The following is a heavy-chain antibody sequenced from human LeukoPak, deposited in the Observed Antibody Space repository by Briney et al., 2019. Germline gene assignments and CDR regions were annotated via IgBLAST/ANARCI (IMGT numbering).Heavy chain of an antibody. CDR3: AKKGYSYFDH. D-gene: IGHD5-18*01. CDR1: GFTFSSYA. J-gene: IGHJ4*02. Sequence: GGSLRLSCAVSGFTFSSYAMSWVRQAPGKGLEWVSVIVGSGGSTYYADSVKGRFTISRDNSKNALYLQMNSLRAEDTAVYYCAKKGYSYFDHWGQGTLVTVSS. V-gene: IGHV3-23*01. CDR2: IVGSGGST.